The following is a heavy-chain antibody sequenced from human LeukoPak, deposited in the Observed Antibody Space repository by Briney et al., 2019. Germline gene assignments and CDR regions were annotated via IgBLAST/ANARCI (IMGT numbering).Heavy chain of an antibody. CDR3: ARAPNQLWFRHYYYGMDV. Sequence: GGSLRLSCAASGFTFSSYVMHWVRQAPGKGLEWVSSISCSSSYIYYAHSVKGRFTISRDNAKNSLYLQMNSLRAEDTAVYYCARAPNQLWFRHYYYGMDVWGQGTTVTVSS. V-gene: IGHV3-21*01. CDR1: GFTFSSYV. D-gene: IGHD5-18*01. CDR2: ISCSSSYI. J-gene: IGHJ6*02.